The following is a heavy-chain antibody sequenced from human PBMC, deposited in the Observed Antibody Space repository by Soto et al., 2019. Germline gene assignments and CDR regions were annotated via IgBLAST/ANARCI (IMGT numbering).Heavy chain of an antibody. Sequence: GGSLRLSCAASGISFSNAWMNWVRQAPGKGLEYIGRIRSKTDGGTTEYAAPVEGRFTVSRDDSKNTLYLQMSGLKTEDTAVYYCTTTRPGTNVFDNWGQGTLVTVSS. V-gene: IGHV3-15*01. CDR1: GISFSNAW. D-gene: IGHD1-1*01. CDR3: TTTRPGTNVFDN. J-gene: IGHJ3*02. CDR2: IRSKTDGGTT.